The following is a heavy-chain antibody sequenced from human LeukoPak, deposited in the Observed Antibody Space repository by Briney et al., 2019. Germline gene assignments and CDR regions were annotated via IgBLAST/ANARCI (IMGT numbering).Heavy chain of an antibody. Sequence: GGSLRLSCAASGFTLDSYGMNWVRQAPGKGLEWISSISSSSTYIYYADSVKGRFTISRDNAKNSLYLQMNSLRAEDTAVYYCARAYCSSTRCSYYFDSWGQGTLVTVSS. CDR1: GFTLDSYG. J-gene: IGHJ4*02. V-gene: IGHV3-21*01. CDR3: ARAYCSSTRCSYYFDS. CDR2: ISSSSTYI. D-gene: IGHD2-2*01.